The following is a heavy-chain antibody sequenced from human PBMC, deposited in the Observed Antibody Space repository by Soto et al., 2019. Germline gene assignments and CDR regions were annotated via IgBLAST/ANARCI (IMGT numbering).Heavy chain of an antibody. CDR3: ARTKYYHDTTAYIFDY. D-gene: IGHD3-22*01. CDR2: IYHSGGS. V-gene: IGHV4-30-4*01. CDR1: GGSLNSGDY. J-gene: IGHJ4*02. Sequence: PSETLSLTCTVSGGSLNSGDYWSWIRQPPGKGLEWIGYIYHSGGSYYNPSLKGRVTMSVDMSQNQFSLTLNSVSAADTAVYYCARTKYYHDTTAYIFDYWGQGALVTVS.